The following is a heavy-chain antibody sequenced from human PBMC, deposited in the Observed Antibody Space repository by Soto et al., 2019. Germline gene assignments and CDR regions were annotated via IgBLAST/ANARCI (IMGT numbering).Heavy chain of an antibody. J-gene: IGHJ6*02. CDR2: ITSSSSYI. Sequence: EVQLVESGGGLVKPGGSLRLSCAASGFTFSSYSINWVRQAPGKGLEWVTFITSSSSYIYYADSVKGRFTISRDNAKNSLDLQMNCLRDEDTAVYYWARMSGENYCYYGMDGWGQGTTVTVTS. CDR3: ARMSGENYCYYGMDG. V-gene: IGHV3-21*05. D-gene: IGHD1-26*01. CDR1: GFTFSSYS.